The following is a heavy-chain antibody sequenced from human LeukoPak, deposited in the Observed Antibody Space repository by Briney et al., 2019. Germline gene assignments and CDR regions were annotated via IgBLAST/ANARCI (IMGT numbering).Heavy chain of an antibody. CDR2: IKQDGSEK. V-gene: IGHV3-7*01. Sequence: SGGTLSLSCAASGFTISSYWMSWVRQAPGKGLEWVANIKQDGSEKYYVDTVKGRFTISRDNSKNTLYLQMDSLRAEDTAVYYCAKDGHWRDSGWYVDYWGQGTLVTVSS. CDR3: AKDGHWRDSGWYVDY. D-gene: IGHD6-19*01. J-gene: IGHJ4*02. CDR1: GFTISSYW.